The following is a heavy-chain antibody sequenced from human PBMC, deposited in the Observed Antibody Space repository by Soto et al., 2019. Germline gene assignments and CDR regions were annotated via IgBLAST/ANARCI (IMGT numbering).Heavy chain of an antibody. CDR1: GGSISSSNW. CDR3: ARVSQRITIFGVVIPEDYFDY. V-gene: IGHV4-4*02. CDR2: IYHSGST. D-gene: IGHD3-3*01. J-gene: IGHJ4*02. Sequence: QVQLQESGPGLVKPSGTLSLTCAVSGGSISSSNWWSWVRQPPGKGLEWIGEIYHSGSTNYNPSLKSRVNISADKSKNQFSLKLSSVTAADTAVYYCARVSQRITIFGVVIPEDYFDYWGQGTLVTVSS.